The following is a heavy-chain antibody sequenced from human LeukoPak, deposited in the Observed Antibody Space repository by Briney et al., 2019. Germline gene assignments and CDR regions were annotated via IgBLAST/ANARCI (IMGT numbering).Heavy chain of an antibody. CDR1: GFTFRSYG. V-gene: IGHV3-30*02. CDR2: IRNDGTTK. J-gene: IGHJ3*02. CDR3: AREQTVALAVDI. Sequence: GGSLRLSCAASGFTFRSYGMHWVRQAPGKGLEWVTFIRNDGTTKYYADSVKGRFTISRDNAKNTLYLQMNSLRAEDTAVYYCAREQTVALAVDIWGQGTMVTVSS. D-gene: IGHD6-19*01.